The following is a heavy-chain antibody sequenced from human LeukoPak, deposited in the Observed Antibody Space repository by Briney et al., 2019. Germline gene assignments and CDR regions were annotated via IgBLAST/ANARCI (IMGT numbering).Heavy chain of an antibody. CDR3: ARGRKSSGSNDAFDI. V-gene: IGHV4-39*07. J-gene: IGHJ3*02. CDR2: IYYSGST. Sequence: PSETLSLTCTVSGGSISSSSYYWGWIRQPPGKGLEWIGSIYYSGSTYYNPSLKSRVTISVDTSKNQFSLKLSSVTAADTAVYYCARGRKSSGSNDAFDIWGQGTMVTVSS. CDR1: GGSISSSSYY. D-gene: IGHD6-19*01.